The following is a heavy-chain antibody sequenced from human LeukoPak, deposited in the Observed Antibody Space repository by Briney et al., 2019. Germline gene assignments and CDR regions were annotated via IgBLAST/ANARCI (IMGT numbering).Heavy chain of an antibody. CDR1: GFTFSSYG. Sequence: GGSLRLSCAPSGFTFSSYGMHSVCEAPGKGLEWGAFIRFDGSNKYYADSVKGRFTISRDNSKNTLYLQMNSLRAEDTAVYYCAKDFSVYYYDSRVFDYWGQGTLVTVSS. CDR2: IRFDGSNK. CDR3: AKDFSVYYYDSRVFDY. D-gene: IGHD3-22*01. J-gene: IGHJ4*02. V-gene: IGHV3-30*02.